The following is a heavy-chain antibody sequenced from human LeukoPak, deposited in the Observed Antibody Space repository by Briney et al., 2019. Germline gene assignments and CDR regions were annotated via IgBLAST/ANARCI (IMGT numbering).Heavy chain of an antibody. CDR2: ISSSSSYI. CDR3: AKEFPDSSSWPFDY. CDR1: GFTFSSYS. V-gene: IGHV3-21*01. Sequence: GGSLRLSCAASGFTFSSYSMNWVRQAPGKGLEWVSSISSSSSYIYYADSVKGRFTISRDNAKNSLYLQMNSLRAEDTAVYYCAKEFPDSSSWPFDYWGQGTLVTVSS. J-gene: IGHJ4*02. D-gene: IGHD6-13*01.